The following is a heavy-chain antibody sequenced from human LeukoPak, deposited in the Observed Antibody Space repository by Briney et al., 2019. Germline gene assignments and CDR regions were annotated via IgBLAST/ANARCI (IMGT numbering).Heavy chain of an antibody. CDR1: GYSISSGYY. D-gene: IGHD5-12*01. V-gene: IGHV4-38-2*02. Sequence: SETLSLTCSVSGYSISSGYYCGWIRQPPGKGLEWIASIYYSGSAYYNPSLKSRVTISVDASKNQFSLKLSSVTAADTAVYYCARQHIVATPRRSYFDYWGQGTLVTVSS. J-gene: IGHJ4*02. CDR2: IYYSGSA. CDR3: ARQHIVATPRRSYFDY.